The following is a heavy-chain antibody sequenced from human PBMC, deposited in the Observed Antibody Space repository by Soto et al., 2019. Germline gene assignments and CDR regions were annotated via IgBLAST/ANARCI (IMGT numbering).Heavy chain of an antibody. CDR3: ARGGGVGVAGSAAFDM. Sequence: QLHLVQSGAVVKKPGASVTVSCSASGYPVTAYYMHWVRQAPGRGLEWMGGINPATGAAKYTQTFQGRATMTRDTSTSTVFMELSGLTCEDPPVFYCARGGGVGVAGSAAFDMWGQGNLVTVSS. J-gene: IGHJ3*02. CDR1: GYPVTAYY. V-gene: IGHV1-2*02. CDR2: INPATGAA. D-gene: IGHD3-3*01.